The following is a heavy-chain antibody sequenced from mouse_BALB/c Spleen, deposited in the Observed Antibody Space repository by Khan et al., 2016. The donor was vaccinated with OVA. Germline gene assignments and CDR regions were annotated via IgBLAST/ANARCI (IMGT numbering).Heavy chain of an antibody. CDR1: GYSFTSYY. J-gene: IGHJ3*01. CDR2: IDPCNGDT. CDR3: VRGTFEH. V-gene: IGHV1-31*01. D-gene: IGHD3-3*01. Sequence: EVQLQESGPELMKPGASVNISCKASGYSFTSYYIHWVKQSHGKSLEWIGYIDPCNGDTDYNQKFKGKATLTVDKSSNTAYKQLSSLTSEDSAVYYCVRGTFEHWGQGTLVTVSA.